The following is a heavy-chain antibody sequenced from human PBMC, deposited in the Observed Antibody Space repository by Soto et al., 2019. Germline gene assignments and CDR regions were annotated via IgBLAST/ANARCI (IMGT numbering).Heavy chain of an antibody. D-gene: IGHD6-13*01. CDR3: ATRSLSSSWQRTPWGYGMDV. V-gene: IGHV5-51*01. CDR1: GYSFTSYW. Sequence: LGESLKISCKGSGYSFTSYWIGWVRQMPGKGLEWMGIIYPGDSDTRYSPSFQGQVTISADKSISTAYLQWSSLKASDTAMYYCATRSLSSSWQRTPWGYGMDVWGQGTTVTVSS. J-gene: IGHJ6*02. CDR2: IYPGDSDT.